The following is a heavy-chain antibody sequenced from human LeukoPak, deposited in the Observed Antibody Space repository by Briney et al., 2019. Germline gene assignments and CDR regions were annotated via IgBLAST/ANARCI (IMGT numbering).Heavy chain of an antibody. D-gene: IGHD6-6*01. V-gene: IGHV3-11*05. CDR3: ARELGISRAFDI. CDR1: GFTFSDYY. J-gene: IGHJ3*02. CDR2: ISRGRDYK. Sequence: GGSLRLSCAGSGFTFSDYYMAWVRQAPGKGLERVSYISRGRDYKSYADSVKGRFTISRDNGKNSLYLQMNSLTADDTAVYYCARELGISRAFDIWGQGTMVTVSS.